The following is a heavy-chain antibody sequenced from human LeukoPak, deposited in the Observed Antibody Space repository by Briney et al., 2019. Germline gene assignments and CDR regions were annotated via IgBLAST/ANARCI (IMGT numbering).Heavy chain of an antibody. CDR3: ARGSSFDGYCSAGACDAGYYDS. V-gene: IGHV4-34*01. Sequence: SETLSLTCAVYGESFSAYFWNWIRQAPGKPLEYIGEINHRCSSHYNPSLKTRVTLSVDTSKKQFSLKLTSVTAADTAVYFCARGSSFDGYCSAGACDAGYYDSWGQGTPVSVSS. D-gene: IGHD2-15*01. CDR2: INHRCSS. CDR1: GESFSAYF. J-gene: IGHJ4*02.